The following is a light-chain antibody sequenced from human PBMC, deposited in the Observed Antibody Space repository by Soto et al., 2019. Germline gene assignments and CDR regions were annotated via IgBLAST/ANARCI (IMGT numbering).Light chain of an antibody. Sequence: DIQMTQSPSSLSASVGDRVTITCRASQSISRYLNWYQHKPGKAPNLLIYAASSLQSGVPSRFSGSGSGTDFTLTISCLQLEEFATYYCQQSHSFCTFGQGTKVEIK. V-gene: IGKV1-39*01. CDR3: QQSHSFCT. J-gene: IGKJ1*01. CDR1: QSISRY. CDR2: AAS.